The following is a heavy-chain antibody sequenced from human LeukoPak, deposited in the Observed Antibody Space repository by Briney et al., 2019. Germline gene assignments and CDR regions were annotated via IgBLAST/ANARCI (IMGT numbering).Heavy chain of an antibody. J-gene: IGHJ4*02. V-gene: IGHV3-23*01. CDR3: AKANWVSNADAVW. CDR2: ISDSGGRT. CDR1: GITLSNYG. Sequence: GGSLRLSCAVSGITLSNYGMSWVRQAPGKGLEWVAGISDSGGRTNYADSVKGRFTISRDNSRNTVYLQLNNLRVEDTARYYCAKANWVSNADAVWWGQGTQVTVSS. D-gene: IGHD1-1*01.